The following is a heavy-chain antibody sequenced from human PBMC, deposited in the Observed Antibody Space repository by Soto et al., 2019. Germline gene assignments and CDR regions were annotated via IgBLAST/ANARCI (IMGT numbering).Heavy chain of an antibody. CDR2: IYYSGGT. CDR3: VKEPEMPGRGLDY. CDR1: GAALSSGGYF. Sequence: SETLSLTCTVSGAALSSGGYFYTWVRQPPGKGLEWLGYIYYSGGTNYNPSLKSRVTMSLDKSKSQFSLRLISVTAADTAVYFCVKEPEMPGRGLDYWGQGALVTVSS. D-gene: IGHD2-2*01. J-gene: IGHJ4*02. V-gene: IGHV4-61*08.